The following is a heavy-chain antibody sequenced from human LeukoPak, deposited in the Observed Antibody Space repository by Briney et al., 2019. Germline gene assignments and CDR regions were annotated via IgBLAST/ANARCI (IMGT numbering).Heavy chain of an antibody. CDR2: IRYDGSNK. CDR3: ATRISRSYYDFWSGYYEGGYFQH. CDR1: GFTFSSYG. D-gene: IGHD3-3*01. V-gene: IGHV3-30*02. J-gene: IGHJ1*01. Sequence: PGGSLRLSCAASGFTFSSYGMHWVRQAPCKGLEWVAFIRYDGSNKYYADSVKGRFTISRDNSKNTLYLQMNSLRAEDTAVYYCATRISRSYYDFWSGYYEGGYFQHWGQGTLVTVSS.